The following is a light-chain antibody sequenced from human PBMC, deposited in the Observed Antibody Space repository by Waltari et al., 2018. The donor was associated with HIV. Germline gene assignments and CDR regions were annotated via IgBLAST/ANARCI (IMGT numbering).Light chain of an antibody. V-gene: IGLV1-36*01. CDR1: SSNIGSHA. Sequence: QSVLTQSPSVSEAPGQRVTISCSGSSSNIGSHAVTWFRQSPGKPPKLLVYHDDRIVSGVSDRLSASKSGTSASLAINDLQSEDESLYYCATWDDGLNALLFGGGTKVTVL. CDR2: HDD. J-gene: IGLJ2*01. CDR3: ATWDDGLNALL.